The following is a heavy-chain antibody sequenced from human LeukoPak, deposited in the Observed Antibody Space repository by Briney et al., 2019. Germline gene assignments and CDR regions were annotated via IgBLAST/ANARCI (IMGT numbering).Heavy chain of an antibody. Sequence: GGSLRLSCAASGFTFDDYAMHWVRQAPGKGLEWVSGISWNSGTRGYVDSVKGRFTISRDNAKNSLYPQMNSLRAEDTALYYCAKDKRSYDIYAFDMWGQGTMVTVSS. CDR3: AKDKRSYDIYAFDM. CDR2: ISWNSGTR. D-gene: IGHD3-22*01. V-gene: IGHV3-9*01. J-gene: IGHJ3*02. CDR1: GFTFDDYA.